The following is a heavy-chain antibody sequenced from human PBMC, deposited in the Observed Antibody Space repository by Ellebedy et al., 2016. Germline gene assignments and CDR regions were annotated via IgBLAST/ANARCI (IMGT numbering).Heavy chain of an antibody. CDR2: IKQDGSDQ. CDR3: AKDLQYSYGSSYYYYGLDV. V-gene: IGHV3-7*01. J-gene: IGHJ6*02. Sequence: GESLKISXAASGFTFSNYFMGWVRQAPGKGLEWVANIKQDGSDQYYVGSVKGRFTISRDNAKNSLYLQMNSLRAEDTAVYYCAKDLQYSYGSSYYYYGLDVWGQGTTVTVSS. CDR1: GFTFSNYF. D-gene: IGHD5-18*01.